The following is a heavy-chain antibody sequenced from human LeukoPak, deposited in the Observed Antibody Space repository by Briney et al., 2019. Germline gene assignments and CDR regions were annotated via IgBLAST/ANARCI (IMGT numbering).Heavy chain of an antibody. J-gene: IGHJ5*02. Sequence: KPSETLSLTCAVYGGSFSGYYWSRIRQPPGKGLEWIGEINHSGSTNYNPSLKSRVTISVDTSKNQFSLKLSSVTAADTAVYYCARLRITMVRGVNKRDNWFDPWGQGTLVTVSS. CDR2: INHSGST. CDR3: ARLRITMVRGVNKRDNWFDP. V-gene: IGHV4-34*01. D-gene: IGHD3-10*01. CDR1: GGSFSGYY.